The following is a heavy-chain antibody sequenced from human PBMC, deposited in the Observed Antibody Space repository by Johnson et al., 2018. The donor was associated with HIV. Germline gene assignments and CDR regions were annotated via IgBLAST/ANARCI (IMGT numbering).Heavy chain of an antibody. D-gene: IGHD3-10*01. V-gene: IGHV3-64*01. CDR3: ARDWDYSGAFDI. J-gene: IGHJ3*02. Sequence: VQLVESGGGLVQPGGSLRLSCAASGFTFSSYAMHWVRQAPWKGLEYVSAISSNGGSTYYANSVKGRFTISRDNSKSTLYLQMNSLRTEDTAVYYCARDWDYSGAFDIWGQGTMVTVSS. CDR2: ISSNGGST. CDR1: GFTFSSYA.